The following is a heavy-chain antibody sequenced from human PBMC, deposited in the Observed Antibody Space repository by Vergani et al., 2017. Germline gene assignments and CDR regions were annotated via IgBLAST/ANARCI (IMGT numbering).Heavy chain of an antibody. V-gene: IGHV7-4-1*02. CDR2: INTNTGNP. D-gene: IGHD5-24*01. CDR3: AKDTLEAVYVDY. CDR1: GYTLSRYS. J-gene: IGHJ4*02. Sequence: QVQLLQSGSELKKPGASVRISCEASGYTLSRYSIYWVRQAPGQGLEWMGWINTNTGNPAYAQGFRGRFVFSLDTSVNTAYLQINNLKSDDTAVYYCAKDTLEAVYVDYWGQGTLVTVSS.